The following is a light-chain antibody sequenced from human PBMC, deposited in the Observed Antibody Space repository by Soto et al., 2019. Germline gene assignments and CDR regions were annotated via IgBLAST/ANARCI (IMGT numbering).Light chain of an antibody. V-gene: IGKV3-15*01. CDR1: QSVSSN. CDR2: GAS. CDR3: PKYNNWWT. Sequence: EIVMTQSPATLSVSPGERATLSCRASQSVSSNLAWYQQKPGQAPRLLIYGASTRATGIPARFSGSGSGTEFTLTISSLQSEDFAVYSCPKYNNWWTFGQGTKVEIK. J-gene: IGKJ1*01.